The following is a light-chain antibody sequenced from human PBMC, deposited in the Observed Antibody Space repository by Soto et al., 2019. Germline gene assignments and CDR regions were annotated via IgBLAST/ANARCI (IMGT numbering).Light chain of an antibody. CDR1: QSVSSW. CDR2: DAS. Sequence: IQMTQSPSPLSASVGDRVTITCRASQSVSSWLAWYQQKPGKAPKLLIYDASSLESGVPSRFSGSGSGTEFTLTISSLQPDDFPTYYCQQYNSYWTFDQGTKVEIK. J-gene: IGKJ1*01. V-gene: IGKV1-5*01. CDR3: QQYNSYWT.